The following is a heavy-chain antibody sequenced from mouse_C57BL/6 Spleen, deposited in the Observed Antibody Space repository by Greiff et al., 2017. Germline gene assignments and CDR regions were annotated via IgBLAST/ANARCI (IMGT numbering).Heavy chain of an antibody. V-gene: IGHV5-4*01. CDR2: ISDGGSYT. D-gene: IGHD1-1*01. J-gene: IGHJ1*03. CDR1: GFTFSSYA. Sequence: EVHLVESGGGLVKPGGSLKLSCAASGFTFSSYAMSWVRQTPEKRLEWVATISDGGSYTYYPDNVKGRFTISRDNAKNNLYLQMSHLKSEDTAMYYCARDLGGSSPWYFDVWGTGTTVTVSS. CDR3: ARDLGGSSPWYFDV.